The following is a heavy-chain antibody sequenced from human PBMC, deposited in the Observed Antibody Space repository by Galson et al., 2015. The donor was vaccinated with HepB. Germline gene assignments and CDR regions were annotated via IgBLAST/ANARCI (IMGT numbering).Heavy chain of an antibody. J-gene: IGHJ3*02. Sequence: LRLSCAASGFTFSNAWINWVRQAPGKGRVWVGRIKSKTDGGTTDYAAPVNGRFTISRDDSKNTLYLQMNSLKTEDTAVYYCTKSNRGAYAFDIWGQGTMVTVSS. CDR3: TKSNRGAYAFDI. D-gene: IGHD1-14*01. V-gene: IGHV3-15*07. CDR2: IKSKTDGGTT. CDR1: GFTFSNAW.